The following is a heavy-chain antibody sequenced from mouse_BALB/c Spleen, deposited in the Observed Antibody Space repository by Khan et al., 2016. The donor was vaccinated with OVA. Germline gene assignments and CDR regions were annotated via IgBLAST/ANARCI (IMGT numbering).Heavy chain of an antibody. V-gene: IGHV8-12*01. CDR2: IYWDDDK. CDR3: AREFTTYDYAMDY. D-gene: IGHD2-12*01. Sequence: QVTLKESGPEILQPSQTLSLTCSFAGFSLSTSGMGVSWIRQPSGKGLEWLAHIYWDDDKRYNPSLKSRLTISKDTSSKQVFLKITSVDTADTTTYSSAREFTTYDYAMDYWGQGTSVTVSS. J-gene: IGHJ4*01. CDR1: GFSLSTSGMG.